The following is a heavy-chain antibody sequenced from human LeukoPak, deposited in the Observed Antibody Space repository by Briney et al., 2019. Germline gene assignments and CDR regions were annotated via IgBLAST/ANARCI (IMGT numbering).Heavy chain of an antibody. D-gene: IGHD6-19*01. J-gene: IGHJ5*02. CDR3: AREAGSSGWYRDWFDP. V-gene: IGHV6-1*01. CDR1: GDSVSSNSAA. CDR2: TYYRSKWYN. Sequence: SQTLSLTCAISGDSVSSNSAAWNWIRQSPSRGLEWLGRTYYRSKWYNDYAVSVKSRITINPDTSKNQFSLQLNSVTPEDTAVYYCAREAGSSGWYRDWFDPWGQGTLVTVSS.